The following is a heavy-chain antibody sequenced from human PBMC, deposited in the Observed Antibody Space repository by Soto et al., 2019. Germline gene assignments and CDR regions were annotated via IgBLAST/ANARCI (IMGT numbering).Heavy chain of an antibody. Sequence: QVQLVQSGAEVKKPGASVKVSCKASGYTFTSYGISWVRQAPGQGLEWMGWISAYNGNTNYAQKLQGRVTMTTDTSRSTAYMELKRLRSDDTDVYYCARGLRDHGAVAGTLDYWGQGTLVTVSS. J-gene: IGHJ4*02. CDR1: GYTFTSYG. CDR2: ISAYNGNT. D-gene: IGHD6-19*01. V-gene: IGHV1-18*01. CDR3: ARGLRDHGAVAGTLDY.